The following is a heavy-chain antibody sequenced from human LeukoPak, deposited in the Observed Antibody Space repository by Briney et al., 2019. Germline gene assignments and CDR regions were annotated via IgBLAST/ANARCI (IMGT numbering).Heavy chain of an antibody. CDR2: IRSKADDFAT. CDR3: TKFYYDVLTGYRGMDV. D-gene: IGHD3-9*01. Sequence: GGSLRPSCAASGFTFSASAMHWVRQASGKGLEWVGRIRSKADDFATAYAASVKGRFLISGDDSKNTAYLQMNSLKTEDTAVYYCTKFYYDVLTGYRGMDVWGQGTTVTVSS. V-gene: IGHV3-73*01. CDR1: GFTFSASA. J-gene: IGHJ6*02.